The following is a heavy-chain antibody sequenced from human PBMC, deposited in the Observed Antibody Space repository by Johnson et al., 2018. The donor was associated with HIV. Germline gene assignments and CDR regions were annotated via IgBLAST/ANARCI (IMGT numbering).Heavy chain of an antibody. J-gene: IGHJ3*02. CDR1: GFTFSSYG. CDR3: ETTGQQQTRRPPRVFDI. CDR2: IWYDGSNK. Sequence: QMLLVESGGGVVQPGRSLRLSCAASGFTFSSYGMHWVRQAPGKGLEWVAVIWYDGSNKYYADSVKGRFTISRDSSENKGSLQMHSLRLADTAVYYCETTGQQQTRRPPRVFDIWGQGTMVTVSS. D-gene: IGHD6-13*01. V-gene: IGHV3-33*01.